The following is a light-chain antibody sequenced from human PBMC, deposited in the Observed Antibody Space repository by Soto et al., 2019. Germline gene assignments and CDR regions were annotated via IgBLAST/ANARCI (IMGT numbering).Light chain of an antibody. J-gene: IGLJ1*01. Sequence: QSALTQPASVSGSPGQSITISCTGTSSDVGGYIYVSWYQQHPGKAPKLMIYDVTSRPSGVSYRFSGSKSGNTASLTISGLQAEDEADYYCSSYTPSSSYVFGPGTKVTVL. CDR1: SSDVGGYIY. CDR2: DVT. CDR3: SSYTPSSSYV. V-gene: IGLV2-14*01.